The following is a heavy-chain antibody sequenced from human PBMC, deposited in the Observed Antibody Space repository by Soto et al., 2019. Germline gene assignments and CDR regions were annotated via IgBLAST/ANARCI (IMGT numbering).Heavy chain of an antibody. V-gene: IGHV1-18*01. J-gene: IGHJ6*02. Sequence: ASVKVSCKASGYTFTSYGISWVRQAPGQGLEWMGWISAYNGNTNYAQKLQGRVTMTTDTSTSTAYMELRSLRSDDTAVYYCARAVAGFGYYYYGMDVCGQGTPVTVSS. D-gene: IGHD6-19*01. CDR3: ARAVAGFGYYYYGMDV. CDR1: GYTFTSYG. CDR2: ISAYNGNT.